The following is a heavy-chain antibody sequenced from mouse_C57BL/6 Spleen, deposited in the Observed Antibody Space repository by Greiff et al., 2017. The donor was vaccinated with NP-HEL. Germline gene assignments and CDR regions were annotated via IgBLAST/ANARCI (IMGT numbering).Heavy chain of an antibody. CDR3: ARDGGGYYGSSYPAWFAY. CDR2: ISYDGSN. V-gene: IGHV3-6*01. D-gene: IGHD1-1*01. Sequence: EVKLMESGPGLVKPSQSLSLTCSVTGYSITSGYYWNWIRQFPGNKLEWMGYISYDGSNNYNPSLKNRISITRDTSKNQFFLKLNSVTTEDTATYYCARDGGGYYGSSYPAWFAYWGQGTLVTVSA. J-gene: IGHJ3*01. CDR1: GYSITSGYY.